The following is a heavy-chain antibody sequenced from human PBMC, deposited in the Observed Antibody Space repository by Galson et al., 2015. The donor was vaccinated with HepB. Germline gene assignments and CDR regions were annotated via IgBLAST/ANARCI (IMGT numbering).Heavy chain of an antibody. Sequence: SLRLSCAASGFTFSGSAMHWVRQASGKGLEWVGRIRSKANSYATAYAASVKGRFTISRDDSKNTAYLQMNSLKTEDTAVYYCTRRLDYGLLNWFDPWGQGTLVTVSS. CDR1: GFTFSGSA. D-gene: IGHD4-17*01. CDR3: TRRLDYGLLNWFDP. CDR2: IRSKANSYAT. V-gene: IGHV3-73*01. J-gene: IGHJ5*02.